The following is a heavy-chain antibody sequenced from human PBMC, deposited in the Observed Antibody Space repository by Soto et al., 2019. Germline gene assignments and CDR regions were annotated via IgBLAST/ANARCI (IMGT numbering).Heavy chain of an antibody. CDR1: GGTFNTFA. CDR3: ARDKERQRLGGNYYYAMDI. Sequence: QVQLVQSGAEVKKPGSSVRVSCKASGGTFNTFAISWVRQAPGQGFEWLGGIIPIFRTPDYAQKFQGRVTIIADESASTAYMELSSLRPEDTDVYYCARDKERQRLGGNYYYAMDIRGQGTTVTVSS. CDR2: IIPIFRTP. V-gene: IGHV1-69*12. J-gene: IGHJ6*02. D-gene: IGHD5-12*01.